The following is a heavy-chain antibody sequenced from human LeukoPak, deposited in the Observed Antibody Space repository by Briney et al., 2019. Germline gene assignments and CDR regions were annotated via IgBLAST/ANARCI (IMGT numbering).Heavy chain of an antibody. CDR2: IRDGGSNK. D-gene: IGHD4-11*01. CDR3: AKFGLPFDY. Sequence: GGSLRLSCAASGFTFSSYGMHWVRQAPGKGLEWVAFIRDGGSNKYYADSVKGRFTISRDNSKNTLYLQMNSLRAEDTAVYYCAKFGLPFDYWGQGTLVTVSS. J-gene: IGHJ4*02. CDR1: GFTFSSYG. V-gene: IGHV3-30*02.